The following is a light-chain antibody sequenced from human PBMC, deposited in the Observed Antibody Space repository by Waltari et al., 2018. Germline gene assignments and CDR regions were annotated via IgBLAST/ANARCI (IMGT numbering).Light chain of an antibody. V-gene: IGLV2-14*01. CDR2: DVS. CDR1: TSDLVGYNY. Sequence: QSALTQPASVSGSPGQSITIPCTGPTSDLVGYNYFPWYQQHPGKAPKLILYDVSSRPSGVSNRFSGSKSGNTASLTISGLQAEDEADYYCCSFTSTSTWVFGGGTKLTVL. CDR3: CSFTSTSTWV. J-gene: IGLJ3*02.